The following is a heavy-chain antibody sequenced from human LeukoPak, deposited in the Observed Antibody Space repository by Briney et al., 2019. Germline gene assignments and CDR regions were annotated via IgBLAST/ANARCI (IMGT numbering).Heavy chain of an antibody. CDR1: GFTFSSYS. D-gene: IGHD3-22*01. J-gene: IGHJ4*02. CDR2: ISSSSSYI. Sequence: GGSLRLSCAASGFTFSSYSMNWVRQAPGKGLEWVSSISSSSSYIYYADSVKGRFTISRDNANNSLYLQMNSLRAEDTAVYYCARDEVAYYYDSSGYDWGQGTLVTVSS. CDR3: ARDEVAYYYDSSGYD. V-gene: IGHV3-21*01.